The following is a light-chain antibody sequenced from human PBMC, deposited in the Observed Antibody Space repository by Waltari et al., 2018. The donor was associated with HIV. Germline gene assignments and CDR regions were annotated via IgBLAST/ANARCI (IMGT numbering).Light chain of an antibody. Sequence: AVTQPASVSGLPGQSTTISCTGGDSDCGLYTFVSWYQQPSCKPPKLMLYAVDRRASGVSDRFSVSMSGNTASLTISGLRAEDEAHYYCASFTGDNTVMFGGGTEVTVL. CDR2: AVD. CDR3: ASFTGDNTVM. J-gene: IGLJ3*02. V-gene: IGLV2-14*03. CDR1: DSDCGLYTF.